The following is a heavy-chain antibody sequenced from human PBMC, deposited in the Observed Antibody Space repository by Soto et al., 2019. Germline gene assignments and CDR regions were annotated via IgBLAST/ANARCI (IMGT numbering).Heavy chain of an antibody. J-gene: IGHJ6*02. CDR1: GYTFTGYY. CDR3: AREYSSSSRDYYYGMDV. V-gene: IGHV1-2*02. Sequence: ASVKVSCKASGYTFTGYYMHWVRQAPGQGLEWMGWINPNSGGTNYAQKFQGRVTMTRDTSISTAYMELSRLRSDDTAVYYCAREYSSSSRDYYYGMDVWGQGTTVTVSS. CDR2: INPNSGGT. D-gene: IGHD6-6*01.